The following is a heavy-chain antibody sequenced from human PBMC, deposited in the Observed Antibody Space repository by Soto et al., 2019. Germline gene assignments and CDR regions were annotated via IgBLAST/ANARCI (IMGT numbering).Heavy chain of an antibody. D-gene: IGHD2-15*01. Sequence: SETLSLTCAVSGGSISSGGYSWSWIRQPPGKGLECIGYIYHSGSTYYNPSLKSRVTISVDTSKNQFSLKLSSVTAADTAVYYCARMMVAATIGYYFDYWGQGTLVTVSS. CDR1: GGSISSGGYS. CDR3: ARMMVAATIGYYFDY. J-gene: IGHJ4*02. V-gene: IGHV4-30-2*05. CDR2: IYHSGST.